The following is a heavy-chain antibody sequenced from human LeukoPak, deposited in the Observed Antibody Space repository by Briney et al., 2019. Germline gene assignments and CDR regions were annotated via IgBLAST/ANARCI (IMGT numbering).Heavy chain of an antibody. CDR1: GFTLSSYS. D-gene: IGHD3-22*01. J-gene: IGHJ4*02. CDR3: ARVQTLKYYYDSSGYYPRYYFDY. CDR2: IISNSSYI. V-gene: IGHV3-21*01. Sequence: GGALRPSRGASGFTLSSYSMNWGRQAPGEGVGWGSSIISNSSYIYYADSVKGRFTISRDNAKNSLYLQMNSLRAEDTAVYYCARVQTLKYYYDSSGYYPRYYFDYWGQGTLVTVSS.